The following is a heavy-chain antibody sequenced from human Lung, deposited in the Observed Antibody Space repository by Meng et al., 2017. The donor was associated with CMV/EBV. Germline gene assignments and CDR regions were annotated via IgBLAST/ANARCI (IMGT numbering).Heavy chain of an antibody. J-gene: IGHJ4*02. V-gene: IGHV1-2*02. CDR3: ARDNNWGPDY. CDR2: IHPHRGDT. Sequence: AVKVSCKASGYTFTAHYFHWVRQAPGQGLEWMGWIHPHRGDTNYAQQFQGRVTLTRDTSINTGYMELTRLTSDDTAVYYCARDNNWGPDYWGQGTLVTFSS. CDR1: GYTFTAHY. D-gene: IGHD7-27*01.